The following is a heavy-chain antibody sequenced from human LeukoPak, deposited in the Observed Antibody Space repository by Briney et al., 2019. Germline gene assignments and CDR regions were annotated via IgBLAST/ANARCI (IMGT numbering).Heavy chain of an antibody. V-gene: IGHV3-48*01. J-gene: IGHJ4*02. CDR1: GFTFIDYS. Sequence: GGSLRLSCAASGFTFIDYSMNWVRQAPGKGLQWVSYTSTSSSTIYYADSVKGRFTISRDNAKNSLYLQMNSLRADDTAVYYCASPASGYSSGWLPFDYWGQGTLVTVSS. CDR3: ASPASGYSSGWLPFDY. CDR2: TSTSSSTI. D-gene: IGHD6-19*01.